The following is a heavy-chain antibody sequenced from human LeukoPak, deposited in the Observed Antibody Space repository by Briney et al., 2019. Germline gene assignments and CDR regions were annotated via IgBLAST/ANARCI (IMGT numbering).Heavy chain of an antibody. V-gene: IGHV4-39*01. D-gene: IGHD6-19*01. CDR2: IYYSGST. CDR1: GGSISSSSYY. Sequence: PSETLSLTCIVSGGSISSSSYYWGWIRQPPGKGLEWIGSIYYSGSTYYNPSLKSRVTISVDTSKNQFSLKLSSVTAADTAVYYCATQYAAWLGMIDYWGQGTLVTVSS. J-gene: IGHJ4*02. CDR3: ATQYAAWLGMIDY.